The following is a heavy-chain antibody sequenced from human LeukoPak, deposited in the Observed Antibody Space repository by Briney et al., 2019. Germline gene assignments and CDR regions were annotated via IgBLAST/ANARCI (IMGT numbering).Heavy chain of an antibody. V-gene: IGHV3-20*04. D-gene: IGHD5-24*01. J-gene: IGHJ4*02. CDR1: GFIFDDYG. CDR3: ARGRRDADY. Sequence: PGGSLRLSCAASGFIFDDYGMNWVRQAPGKGLEWVSGIHWNGGSTGYADSVKGRFTISRDNAKKSLYLQMNSLRAEDTALYYCARGRRDADYWGQGTLVIVSS. CDR2: IHWNGGST.